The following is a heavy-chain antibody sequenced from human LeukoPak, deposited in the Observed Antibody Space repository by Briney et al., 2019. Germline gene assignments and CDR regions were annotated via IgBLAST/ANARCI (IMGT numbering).Heavy chain of an antibody. Sequence: SVKVSCKASGGTFSSYAISWVRQAPGQGLEWMGGIIPIFGTANYAQKFQGRVTITTDESTSTAYMELSSLRSEDTAVYYCAIHRTSPRNIAVAGSFYYWGQGTLVTVSS. CDR1: GGTFSSYA. CDR2: IIPIFGTA. CDR3: AIHRTSPRNIAVAGSFYY. D-gene: IGHD6-19*01. J-gene: IGHJ4*02. V-gene: IGHV1-69*05.